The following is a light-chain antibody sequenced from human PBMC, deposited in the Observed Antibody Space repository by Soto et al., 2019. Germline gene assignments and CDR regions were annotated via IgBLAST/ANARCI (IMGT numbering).Light chain of an antibody. CDR2: DAS. Sequence: DIPMTQSPSTLSASVGDRVTITCRASQSISSWLAWYQQKPGKAPKLLIYDASSVESGVPSRFSGSGSGTDFTLTISSLQPDDFATSYCQQYNSYSGTSGQGTKLEIK. CDR1: QSISSW. J-gene: IGKJ2*01. V-gene: IGKV1-5*01. CDR3: QQYNSYSGT.